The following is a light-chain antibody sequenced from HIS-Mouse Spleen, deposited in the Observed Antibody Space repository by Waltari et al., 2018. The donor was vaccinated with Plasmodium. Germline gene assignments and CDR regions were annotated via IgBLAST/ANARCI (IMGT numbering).Light chain of an antibody. CDR2: KDS. J-gene: IGLJ2*01. Sequence: SYELTQPPSVSVSPGQTARITCPGDVLPKQYAYWYQQKPGQAPVLVIYKDSERPSGIPERFSGSSSGTTVTLTISGVQAEDEADYYCQSADSSGTYRVFGGGTKLTVL. CDR1: VLPKQY. CDR3: QSADSSGTYRV. V-gene: IGLV3-25*03.